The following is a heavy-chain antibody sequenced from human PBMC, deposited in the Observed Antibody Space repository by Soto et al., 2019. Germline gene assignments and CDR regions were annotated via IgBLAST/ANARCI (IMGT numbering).Heavy chain of an antibody. D-gene: IGHD6-25*01. CDR3: ARDQVGYRGDYYGMDV. V-gene: IGHV3-53*01. J-gene: IGHJ6*02. CDR2: VYNDGKT. CDR1: GISVRSNY. Sequence: EVQLVESGGGLIQPGGSLRLSCAASGISVRSNYISWVRQAPGKGLDWVSVVYNDGKTYYADSVKGRFTISRDNSKNTLYLQMNSLRAEDTAVYYCARDQVGYRGDYYGMDVWGQGTTVTVSS.